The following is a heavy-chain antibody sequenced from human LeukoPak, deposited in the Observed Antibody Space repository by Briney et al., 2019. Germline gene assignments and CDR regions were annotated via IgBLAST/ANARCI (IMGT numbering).Heavy chain of an antibody. CDR2: INPNSGGT. D-gene: IGHD1-14*01. CDR3: ARSNTGLDY. J-gene: IGHJ4*02. Sequence: ASVXVSCKASGYXXTGXYXXXXRXXXXXGXXXMGWINPNSGGTNYAEKFQXRVTMTRDTSISTAYMELSRLRSDDTAVYHCARSNTGLDYWGQGTLVTVSS. V-gene: IGHV1-2*02. CDR1: GYXXTGXY.